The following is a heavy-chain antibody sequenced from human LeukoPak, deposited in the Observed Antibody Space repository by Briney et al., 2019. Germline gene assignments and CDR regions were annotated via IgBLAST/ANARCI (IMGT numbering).Heavy chain of an antibody. CDR3: ARKGGTRGPLNY. J-gene: IGHJ4*02. Sequence: GESLRLSCAASGFTFSNYWMSWVRQAPGKGLEWVANIMQDGSETYYVDSVKGRFTISRDNAKNSLFLQMNSLTAEDTAVYYCARKGGTRGPLNYWGQGTLVTVSS. D-gene: IGHD2-8*01. CDR1: GFTFSNYW. CDR2: IMQDGSET. V-gene: IGHV3-7*01.